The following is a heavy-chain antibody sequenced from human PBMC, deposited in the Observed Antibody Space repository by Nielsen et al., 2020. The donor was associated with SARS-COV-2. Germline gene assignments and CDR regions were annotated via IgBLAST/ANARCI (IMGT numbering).Heavy chain of an antibody. V-gene: IGHV3-48*02. D-gene: IGHD4-17*01. CDR3: ARDRGDDYGDYSLYFDL. J-gene: IGHJ2*01. CDR1: GFTFSSYS. CDR2: ISSSSSTI. Sequence: SPTISCAASGFTFSSYSMNWVRQAPGKGLEWVSYISSSSSTIYYADSVKGRFTISRDNAKNSLYLQMNSLRDEDTAVYYCARDRGDDYGDYSLYFDLWGRGTLVTVSS.